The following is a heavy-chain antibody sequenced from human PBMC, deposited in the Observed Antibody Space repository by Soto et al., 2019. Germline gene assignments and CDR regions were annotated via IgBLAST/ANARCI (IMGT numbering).Heavy chain of an antibody. D-gene: IGHD5-18*01. CDR1: GFTFSSYA. J-gene: IGHJ3*02. CDR2: ISYDGSNK. Sequence: QVQLVESGGGVVQPGRSLRLSCAASGFTFSSYAMHWVRQAPGKGLEWVAVISYDGSNKYYADSVKGRFTISRDNSKNTLYLQINSLRAEDTAVYYCAREGLGYSYGYWAGDDDAFDIWGQGTMVTVSS. CDR3: AREGLGYSYGYWAGDDDAFDI. V-gene: IGHV3-30-3*01.